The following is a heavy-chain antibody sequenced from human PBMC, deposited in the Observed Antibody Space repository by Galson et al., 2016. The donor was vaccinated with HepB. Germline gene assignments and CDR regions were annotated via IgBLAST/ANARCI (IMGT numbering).Heavy chain of an antibody. J-gene: IGHJ4*02. Sequence: SLRLSCAAAGFIFNTDWMSWVRQAPGKGLEWVAMIKKHGSEIYYVDSVKGRFTISRDNVRNSLHLQMDSVRVEDTAVYYCAALDAPLLRTAYWGQGTVVTVSS. CDR3: AALDAPLLRTAY. D-gene: IGHD2-2*03. V-gene: IGHV3-7*03. CDR1: GFIFNTDW. CDR2: IKKHGSEI.